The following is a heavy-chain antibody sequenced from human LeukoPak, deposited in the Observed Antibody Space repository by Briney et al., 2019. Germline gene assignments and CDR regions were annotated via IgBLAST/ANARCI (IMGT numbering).Heavy chain of an antibody. CDR3: ARGANGSGSY. V-gene: IGHV3-21*01. Sequence: KPGGSLRLSCAASGFTFSSYSMNGVRQAPGKGLEWVSSISSSSSYIYYAASVKGPFTISGTNAKNSLYLQITSLRAQDTAVYYCARGANGSGSYWGQGTLVTVSS. CDR2: ISSSSSYI. CDR1: GFTFSSYS. J-gene: IGHJ4*02. D-gene: IGHD6-19*01.